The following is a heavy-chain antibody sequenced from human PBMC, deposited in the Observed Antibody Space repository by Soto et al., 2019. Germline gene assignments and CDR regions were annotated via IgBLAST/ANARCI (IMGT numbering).Heavy chain of an antibody. V-gene: IGHV3-23*01. Sequence: GGSLRLSCAASGFTFSSYAMNWFRQAPGKGLEWVSVISGSGGSTYYADSVKGRFTISRDNSKNTLYLQMNSLRAEDTAVYYCAKDAITTMIVVFMNFDYWGQGTLVTVSS. J-gene: IGHJ4*02. CDR2: ISGSGGST. CDR1: GFTFSSYA. CDR3: AKDAITTMIVVFMNFDY. D-gene: IGHD3-22*01.